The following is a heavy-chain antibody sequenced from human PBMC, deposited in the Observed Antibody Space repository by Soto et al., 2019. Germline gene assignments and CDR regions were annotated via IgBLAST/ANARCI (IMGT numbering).Heavy chain of an antibody. CDR1: GYSFTSYW. J-gene: IGHJ6*02. CDR2: TDPSDSYA. V-gene: IGHV5-10-1*01. Sequence: PGESLKLSCTGSGYSFTSYWISWVRQMPGKGLEWMGRTDPSDSYANYSPSFQGHVTISADKSISTAYLQWSSLKASDNAMYYCARNGDTAMDLYYYYGMDVWGQGTTVTVS. CDR3: ARNGDTAMDLYYYYGMDV. D-gene: IGHD5-18*01.